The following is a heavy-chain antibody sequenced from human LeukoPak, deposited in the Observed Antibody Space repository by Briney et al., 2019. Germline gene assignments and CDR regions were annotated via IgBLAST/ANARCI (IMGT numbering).Heavy chain of an antibody. CDR2: IKQDGSEK. CDR1: GFTFSNYW. V-gene: IGHV3-7*01. CDR3: ARDFGYCTNGVCHTRFYY. J-gene: IGHJ4*02. D-gene: IGHD2-8*01. Sequence: GGSLRLSCAASGFTFSNYWMSWVRQAPGKGLEWVANIKQDGSEKYYVDSVKGRFTISRDNAKNSLYLQMNSLRAEDTAVYYCARDFGYCTNGVCHTRFYYWGQGTLVTVSS.